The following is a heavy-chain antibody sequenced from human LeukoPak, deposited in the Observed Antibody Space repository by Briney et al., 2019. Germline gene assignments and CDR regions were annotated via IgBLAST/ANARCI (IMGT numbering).Heavy chain of an antibody. CDR1: GFTFDDYA. J-gene: IGHJ4*02. CDR3: AKGYCSGGSCYSGFDY. D-gene: IGHD2-15*01. Sequence: GGSLRLSCAASGFTFDDYAMHWVRQAPGKGLEWVSLISWDGGSTYYADSVKGRFTISRDNSKNSLYLQMNSLRAEDTALYYCAKGYCSGGSCYSGFDYWGQGTLVTVSS. V-gene: IGHV3-43D*03. CDR2: ISWDGGST.